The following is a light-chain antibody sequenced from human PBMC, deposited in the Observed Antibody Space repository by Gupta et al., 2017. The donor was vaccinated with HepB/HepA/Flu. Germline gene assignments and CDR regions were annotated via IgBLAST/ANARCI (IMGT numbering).Light chain of an antibody. Sequence: AIRMTQSPSPFSASTGDRVTITCRASQGISSYLAWYQQKPGKAPKLLIYAASTLQSGVPSRFSGSGSGTDFTLTISSLQSEDFATYYCQQYYSYPPTFGQGTKVEIK. V-gene: IGKV1-8*01. CDR3: QQYYSYPPT. CDR2: AAS. J-gene: IGKJ1*01. CDR1: QGISSY.